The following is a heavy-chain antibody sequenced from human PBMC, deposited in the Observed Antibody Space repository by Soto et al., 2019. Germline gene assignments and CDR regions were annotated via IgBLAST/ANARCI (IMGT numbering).Heavy chain of an antibody. CDR1: GGSISSSSYY. Sequence: PSETLSLTXTVSGGSISSSSYYWGWIRQPPGKGLEWIGSIYYSGSTYYNPSLKSRVTISVDTSKNQFSLKLSSVTAADTAVYYCARQDYYSGTNWFDPWGQGTLVTVSS. J-gene: IGHJ5*02. V-gene: IGHV4-39*01. CDR3: ARQDYYSGTNWFDP. CDR2: IYYSGST. D-gene: IGHD3-10*01.